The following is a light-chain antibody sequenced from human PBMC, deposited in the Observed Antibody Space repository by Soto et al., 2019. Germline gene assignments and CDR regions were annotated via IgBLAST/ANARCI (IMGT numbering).Light chain of an antibody. CDR3: SSFTSRNTVI. CDR2: DVN. J-gene: IGLJ2*01. Sequence: QSVLTQPASVSGSPGQSITISCTGTSNDVGGYNYVSWYQQHPGKAPKLIIYDVNNRPSGVSNRFSGSKSGNTASLTISGLQAEDDADYFCSSFTSRNTVIFGGGTKLTVL. V-gene: IGLV2-14*03. CDR1: SNDVGGYNY.